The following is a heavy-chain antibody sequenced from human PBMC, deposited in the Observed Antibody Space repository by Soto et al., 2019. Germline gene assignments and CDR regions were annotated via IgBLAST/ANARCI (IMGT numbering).Heavy chain of an antibody. J-gene: IGHJ5*02. D-gene: IGHD6-19*01. CDR1: GVTLSSYW. CDR3: ARVRGYSSGPSWFDH. CDR2: IKQDGSEK. Sequence: XGSLKLSCAASGVTLSSYWMSWVRQAPGKGLDWVANIKQDGSEKYYVDSVKGRFTISRDNAKNSLYLQMNSLRAEDTAVYYCARVRGYSSGPSWFDHWGQGTLVTVSS. V-gene: IGHV3-7*03.